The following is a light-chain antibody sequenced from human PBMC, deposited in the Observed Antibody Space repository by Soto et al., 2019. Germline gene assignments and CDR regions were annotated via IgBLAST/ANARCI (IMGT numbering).Light chain of an antibody. CDR1: NIGTKS. CDR3: QVWDTSTFHPI. CDR2: YDS. V-gene: IGLV3-21*04. J-gene: IGLJ2*01. Sequence: SYELTQSPSVSVAPGRTARIACEGNNIGTKSVHGYQQRPGQAPVVVVYYDSDRPSGIPERFSGSNSGNTATLTISSVEAGDEADYYCQVWDTSTFHPIFGGGTKLTVL.